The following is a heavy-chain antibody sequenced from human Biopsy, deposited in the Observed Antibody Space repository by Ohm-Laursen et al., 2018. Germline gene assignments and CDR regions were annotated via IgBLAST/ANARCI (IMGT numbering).Heavy chain of an antibody. CDR3: ARGEVTFGELIVSLDS. CDR1: GYNFISYS. D-gene: IGHD3-16*02. Sequence: SVKVSCKTSGYNFISYSINWVRQAPGQGLEWMGWIRPLNGDTKYGQKFQDRVTMTTDTSTSTVYMELTSLRSDDTTVYYCARGEVTFGELIVSLDSWGQGTLVTVSP. J-gene: IGHJ4*02. V-gene: IGHV1-18*01. CDR2: IRPLNGDT.